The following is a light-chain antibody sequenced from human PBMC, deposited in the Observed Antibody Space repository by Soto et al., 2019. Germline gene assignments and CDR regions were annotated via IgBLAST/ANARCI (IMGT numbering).Light chain of an antibody. V-gene: IGKV3-15*01. Sequence: IVMTQSPATLSVSPGERATLSCRASQSVNSNLAWYQQKPGQAPRLLIFGASIRATGVPARFSAGGSGTEFTLTISSLQSEDFAIYYCQQYNELPTYTFGEGTNLEIK. CDR2: GAS. CDR3: QQYNELPTYT. J-gene: IGKJ2*01. CDR1: QSVNSN.